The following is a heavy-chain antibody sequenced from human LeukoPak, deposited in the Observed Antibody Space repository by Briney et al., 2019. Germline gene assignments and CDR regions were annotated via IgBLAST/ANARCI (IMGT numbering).Heavy chain of an antibody. CDR1: GFTFSSYW. Sequence: GGSLRLSCAASGFTFSSYWMSWVRQAPGKGLEWVANIKQDGSEKYYVDSVKGRFTISRDNAKNSLCLQMNSLRAEDTAVYYCARDGVPAALRPPDDYWGQGTLVTVSS. CDR2: IKQDGSEK. CDR3: ARDGVPAALRPPDDY. J-gene: IGHJ4*02. V-gene: IGHV3-7*01. D-gene: IGHD2-2*01.